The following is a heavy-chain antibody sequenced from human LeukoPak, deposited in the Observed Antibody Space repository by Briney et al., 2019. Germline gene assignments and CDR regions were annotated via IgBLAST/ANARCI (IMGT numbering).Heavy chain of an antibody. D-gene: IGHD2/OR15-2a*01. CDR1: GNSITSDF. Sequence: PSETLSLTCSVSGNSITSDFWSWIGQSPGKGLEWIGYINYSGRSEYDPSLKSRVTISVDRSTKRVSLKMRSVTAADTAVYYCARLDCLSNECYNYWAVGALVTVSS. CDR3: ARLDCLSNECYNY. CDR2: INYSGRS. J-gene: IGHJ4*02. V-gene: IGHV4-59*08.